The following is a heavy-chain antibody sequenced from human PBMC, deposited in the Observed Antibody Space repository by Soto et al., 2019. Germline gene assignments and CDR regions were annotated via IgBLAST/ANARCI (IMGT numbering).Heavy chain of an antibody. V-gene: IGHV1-46*01. J-gene: IGHJ6*02. CDR1: GYTFTSYY. Sequence: ASVKVSCKASGYTFTSYYMHWVRQAPGRGLEWMGIINPSGGSTSYAQKFQGRVTMTRDTSTSTVYMELSSLRSEDTAVYYCARDHPPGYWSTNGMDVWGQGTTVTVSS. CDR3: ARDHPPGYWSTNGMDV. CDR2: INPSGGST. D-gene: IGHD2-2*01.